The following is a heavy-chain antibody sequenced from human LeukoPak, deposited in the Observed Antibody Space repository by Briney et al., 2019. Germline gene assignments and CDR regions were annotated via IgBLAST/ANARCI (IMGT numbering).Heavy chain of an antibody. CDR2: ISGSDGST. CDR3: AKGNGSGSWLVDV. D-gene: IGHD3-10*01. Sequence: GGSLRLSCAASGFTFSNYAMNWVRQVPGKGLEWVSGISGSDGSTYYADSVKGRFTISRDNSKNTLNLQMNSLRAEDTAVYHCAKGNGSGSWLVDVWGKGTTVTVSS. J-gene: IGHJ6*04. V-gene: IGHV3-23*01. CDR1: GFTFSNYA.